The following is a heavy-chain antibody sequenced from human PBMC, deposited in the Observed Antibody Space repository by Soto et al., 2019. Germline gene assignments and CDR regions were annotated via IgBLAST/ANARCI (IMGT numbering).Heavy chain of an antibody. CDR1: GFTFSSYA. Sequence: GGSLRLSCTGSGFTFSSYAMHWVRQAPGKGLEWVAVISYDGSNKYYADSVKGRFTISRDNSKNTMYLQMNSLRVEDTAVYYCARPYSSGWYGDLDYWDQGTLVTVSS. J-gene: IGHJ4*02. V-gene: IGHV3-30-3*01. D-gene: IGHD6-19*01. CDR3: ARPYSSGWYGDLDY. CDR2: ISYDGSNK.